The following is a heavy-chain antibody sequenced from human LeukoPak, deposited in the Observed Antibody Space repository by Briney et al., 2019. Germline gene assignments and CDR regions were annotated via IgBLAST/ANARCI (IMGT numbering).Heavy chain of an antibody. CDR3: TRIPADQTFFDF. CDR1: SYTLNQYW. CDR2: INIDGSSI. J-gene: IGHJ4*02. V-gene: IGHV3-74*01. D-gene: IGHD2-2*01. Sequence: GGSLRLSCAASSYTLNQYWMQCVRQAPGKGLVWVSRINIDGSSISYADSVRGRFTISRDNAKNTLYLQMNNLRAEDTAVYYCTRIPADQTFFDFWGQGTLVTVSS.